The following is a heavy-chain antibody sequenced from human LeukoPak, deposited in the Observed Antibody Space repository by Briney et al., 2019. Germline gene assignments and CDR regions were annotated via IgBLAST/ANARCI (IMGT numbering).Heavy chain of an antibody. CDR1: GGSISSSSYY. J-gene: IGHJ4*02. CDR3: AGYTYYYDSSGYYFDY. CDR2: IYYSGST. Sequence: SETLSLTCTVSGGSISSSSYYWGWIRQPPGKGLEWIGSIYYSGSTYYNPSLKSRVTISVDTSKNQFSLKLSSVTAADTAVYYCAGYTYYYDSSGYYFDYWGQGTLVTVSS. V-gene: IGHV4-39*01. D-gene: IGHD3-22*01.